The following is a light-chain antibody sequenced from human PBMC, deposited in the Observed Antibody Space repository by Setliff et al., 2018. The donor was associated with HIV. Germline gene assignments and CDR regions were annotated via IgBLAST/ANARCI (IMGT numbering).Light chain of an antibody. J-gene: IGLJ1*01. CDR1: SSNVGGYNY. CDR3: FSYAGSSTV. Sequence: QSVLTQPRSVSGSTGQSVTISCTGTSSNVGGYNYVSWYQQHPGKAPKLMIYDVSKRPSGVPDRFSGSKSVNTASLTISGLQAEDEADYFCFSYAGSSTVFGTGTKVTVL. CDR2: DVS. V-gene: IGLV2-11*01.